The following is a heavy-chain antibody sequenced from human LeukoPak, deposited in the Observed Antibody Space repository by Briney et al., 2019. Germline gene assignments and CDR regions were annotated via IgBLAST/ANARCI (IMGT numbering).Heavy chain of an antibody. V-gene: IGHV1-18*04. Sequence: ASVKVSCKASGYTFTSYGMSWVRQAPGQGLEWMGWISAYNGNTNYAQKLQGRVTMTTDTSTSTAYMELRSLRSDDTAVYYCARCSRYYYGSGSYYNSDDAFDIWGQGTMVTVSS. D-gene: IGHD3-10*01. J-gene: IGHJ3*02. CDR2: ISAYNGNT. CDR1: GYTFTSYG. CDR3: ARCSRYYYGSGSYYNSDDAFDI.